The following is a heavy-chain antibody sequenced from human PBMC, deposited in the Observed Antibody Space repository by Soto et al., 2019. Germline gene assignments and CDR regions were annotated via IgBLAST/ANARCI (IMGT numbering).Heavy chain of an antibody. V-gene: IGHV3-21*01. J-gene: IGHJ3*02. D-gene: IGHD3-22*01. CDR1: GFTFSSYS. CDR3: ARDQGGYYESFAFDI. Sequence: EVQLVESGGGLVKPGGSLRLSCAASGFTFSSYSVNWVRQAPGKGLEWVSSISSSSSYIYYADSVKGRFTISRDNAKNSLYLQMNSLRAEDTAVYYCARDQGGYYESFAFDIWGQGTMVTVSS. CDR2: ISSSSSYI.